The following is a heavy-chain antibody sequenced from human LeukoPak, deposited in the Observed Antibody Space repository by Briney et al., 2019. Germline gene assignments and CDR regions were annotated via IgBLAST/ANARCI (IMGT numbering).Heavy chain of an antibody. CDR1: GGSISSSSYY. CDR3: ARRRGAARPDYDP. CDR2: IYYSGST. J-gene: IGHJ5*02. D-gene: IGHD6-6*01. V-gene: IGHV4-39*01. Sequence: SETLSLTCTFSGGSISSSSYYWGWIRQPPGKGLEWIGSIYYSGSTYYSPSLKSRVTISVDTSKNQFSLKLSSVTAADTAVYYCARRRGAARPDYDPWGQGTLVTVSS.